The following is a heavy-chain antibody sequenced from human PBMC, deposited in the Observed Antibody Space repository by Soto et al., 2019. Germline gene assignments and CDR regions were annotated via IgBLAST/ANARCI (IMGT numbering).Heavy chain of an antibody. CDR1: GFTFNSYA. V-gene: IGHV3-30-3*01. J-gene: IGHJ4*02. D-gene: IGHD1-7*01. CDR3: ARGYNWNYSPSLGLFDY. CDR2: ISYDGSNK. Sequence: GGSLRLSCAASGFTFNSYAMHWVRQAPGKGLEWVAVISYDGSNKYYADSVKGRFTISRDNSKNTLYLQMNSLRAEDTAVYYCARGYNWNYSPSLGLFDYWGQGTLVTVSS.